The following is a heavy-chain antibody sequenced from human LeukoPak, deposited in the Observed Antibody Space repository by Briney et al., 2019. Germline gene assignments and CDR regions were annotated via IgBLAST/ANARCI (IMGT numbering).Heavy chain of an antibody. V-gene: IGHV4-59*01. Sequence: PSETLSLTCTVSGGSISSYYWSWIRQPPGKGPEWIGYIYYSGSTNYNPSLKSRVTISVDTSKNQFSLKLSSVTAADTAVYYCARGLWSHFDYWGQGTLVTVSS. CDR3: ARGLWSHFDY. CDR2: IYYSGST. J-gene: IGHJ4*02. D-gene: IGHD5-18*01. CDR1: GGSISSYY.